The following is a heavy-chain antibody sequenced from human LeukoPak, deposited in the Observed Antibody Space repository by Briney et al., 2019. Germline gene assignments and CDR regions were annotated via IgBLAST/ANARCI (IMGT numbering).Heavy chain of an antibody. Sequence: PSETLSLTCTVSGDSISSGDYYWSWIRQPAGMGLEWIGRITSSGSTNYNPSLKSRVTISVDTSKNQFSLKLSSVTAADTAVYYCARRPVAGLPFDYWGQGTLVTVSS. CDR1: GDSISSGDYY. CDR2: ITSSGST. J-gene: IGHJ4*02. D-gene: IGHD6-19*01. CDR3: ARRPVAGLPFDY. V-gene: IGHV4-61*02.